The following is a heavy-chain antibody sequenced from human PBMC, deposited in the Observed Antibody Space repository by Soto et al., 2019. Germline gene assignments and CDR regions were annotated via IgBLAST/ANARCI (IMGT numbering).Heavy chain of an antibody. J-gene: IGHJ4*02. Sequence: PSETLSLTCTISGGAISTYYWTWIRQPPGKGLEWIGYIYYTGSTSYNPSLRSRVTISVDTSKNQFSLKLSSVTTADTAMYYCARVGSSGWSPDYWGQGTLVTVSS. D-gene: IGHD6-19*01. CDR2: IYYTGST. CDR3: ARVGSSGWSPDY. CDR1: GGAISTYY. V-gene: IGHV4-59*01.